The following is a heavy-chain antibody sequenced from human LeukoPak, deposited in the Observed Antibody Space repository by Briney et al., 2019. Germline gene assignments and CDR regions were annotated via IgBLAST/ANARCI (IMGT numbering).Heavy chain of an antibody. V-gene: IGHV1-18*01. D-gene: IGHD4-11*01. CDR3: ARESYSNYDIYYYYYMDV. J-gene: IGHJ6*03. CDR2: ISGYNGNT. Sequence: ASVKVSCKASGYTFTSYGISWVRQAPGQGLEWMGWISGYNGNTNYAQKFQGRVTMTTDTSTTTATMELRSLRSDDTAVYYCARESYSNYDIYYYYYMDVWGKGTTVTVSS. CDR1: GYTFTSYG.